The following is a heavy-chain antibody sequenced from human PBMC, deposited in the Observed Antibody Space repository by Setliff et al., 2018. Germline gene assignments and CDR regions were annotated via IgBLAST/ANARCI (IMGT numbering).Heavy chain of an antibody. CDR3: VRSGKFGMRFWFDQ. CDR1: GYPFNNYG. Sequence: GASVKVSCKASGYPFNNYGISWLRQTPGQGLEWMGWIGGHNDDPLFAQKFQGRVTMTRDTSINTAYMELSSLTSDDTAFYYCVRSGKFGMRFWFDQWGLGTLVTAPQ. J-gene: IGHJ5*02. D-gene: IGHD1-26*01. V-gene: IGHV1-18*01. CDR2: IGGHNDDP.